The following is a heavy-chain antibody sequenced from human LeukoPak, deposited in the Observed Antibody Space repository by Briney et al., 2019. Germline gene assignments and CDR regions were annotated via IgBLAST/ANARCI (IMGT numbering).Heavy chain of an antibody. D-gene: IGHD3-10*01. Sequence: SQTLSLTCSVSGVSLSSGGYYWSWIRQHPGKGLEYIGHIYYSGSTDYTPSLKSRVTISIDTSKNQFSLKVTSVTAADTAVYYCARAGSYRWFDPWGQGTLVTVSS. CDR2: IYYSGST. CDR3: ARAGSYRWFDP. CDR1: GVSLSSGGYY. J-gene: IGHJ5*02. V-gene: IGHV4-31*03.